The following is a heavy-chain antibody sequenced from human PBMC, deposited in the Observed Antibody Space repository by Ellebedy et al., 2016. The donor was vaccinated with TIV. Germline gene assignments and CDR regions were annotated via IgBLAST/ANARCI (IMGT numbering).Heavy chain of an antibody. D-gene: IGHD6-19*01. CDR1: GIILTGYE. J-gene: IGHJ5*02. CDR3: ARVGSSGWKGKWFDR. CDR2: ISSSGSTI. V-gene: IGHV3-48*03. Sequence: GESLKISCAASGIILTGYEMNWVRQAPGKGLEWVSYISSSGSTIQYTDSVKGRFTISRDNARNLLYLQMSSLGAEDTAVYYWARVGSSGWKGKWFDRWGQGTLVTVSS.